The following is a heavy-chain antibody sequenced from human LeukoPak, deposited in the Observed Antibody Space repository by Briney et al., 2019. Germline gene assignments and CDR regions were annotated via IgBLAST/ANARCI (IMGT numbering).Heavy chain of an antibody. CDR2: IGTAGDT. D-gene: IGHD6-13*01. CDR3: ARGLRSSSRPGDY. CDR1: GFTFSSYD. Sequence: PGGSLRLSCAASGFTFSSYDMHWVRQATGKGLEWVSAIGTAGDTYYPGSVKGRFTISRENAKNSLYLQMNSLRAGDTAVYYCARGLRSSSRPGDYWGQGTLVTVSS. J-gene: IGHJ4*02. V-gene: IGHV3-13*01.